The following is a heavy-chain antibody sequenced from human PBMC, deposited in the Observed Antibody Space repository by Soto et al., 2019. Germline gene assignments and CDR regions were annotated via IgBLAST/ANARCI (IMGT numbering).Heavy chain of an antibody. CDR3: AKVVVAATRHSDFDS. V-gene: IGHV4-39*02. CDR2: IYYDGST. Sequence: SETLSLTCTVSGGSVNSNNYYWAWIRQPPGKGLAWIASIYYDGSTYYDTTLKSRVTISRDTSENQFSLRLTSMTAADTAVYYCAKVVVAATRHSDFDSWGQGTLVTVSS. D-gene: IGHD2-15*01. CDR1: GGSVNSNNYY. J-gene: IGHJ4*02.